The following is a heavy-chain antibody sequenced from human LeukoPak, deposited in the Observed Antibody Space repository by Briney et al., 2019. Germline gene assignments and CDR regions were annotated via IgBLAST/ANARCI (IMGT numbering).Heavy chain of an antibody. CDR1: GFTFRSYW. CDR2: IKQDGSEK. Sequence: PGRSLRLSCAASGFTFRSYWMSWVRQAPGKGLECVANIKQDGSEKSYVDSVKGRFTISRDNAKNSLYLQMNSLRAEDTGVYYCAREHPYYYDSSGTALMAEIKYYFDYWGQGTLVTVSS. V-gene: IGHV3-7*01. J-gene: IGHJ4*02. CDR3: AREHPYYYDSSGTALMAEIKYYFDY. D-gene: IGHD3-22*01.